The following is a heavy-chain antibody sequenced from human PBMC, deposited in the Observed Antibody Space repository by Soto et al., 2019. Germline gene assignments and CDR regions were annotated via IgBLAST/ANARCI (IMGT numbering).Heavy chain of an antibody. D-gene: IGHD2-21*02. J-gene: IGHJ6*02. Sequence: SLNVCCKASGGTFSNHAISWVRQAPGQGLEWVGGIIPMFPTADYAQRFQGRVTITADDSTTTVYMELSGLRSEDTAMYYCARDDATYCGGDCYRYFYYGMDVWGQGTTVTVSS. V-gene: IGHV1-69*13. CDR3: ARDDATYCGGDCYRYFYYGMDV. CDR2: IIPMFPTA. CDR1: GGTFSNHA.